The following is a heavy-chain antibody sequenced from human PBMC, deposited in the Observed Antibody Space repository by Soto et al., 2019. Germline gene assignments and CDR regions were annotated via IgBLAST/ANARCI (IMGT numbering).Heavy chain of an antibody. D-gene: IGHD3-10*01. V-gene: IGHV4-31*03. CDR3: ARAGAATRFGELIPLDY. CDR1: GGSISSGGYY. Sequence: QVQLQESGPGLVKPSQTLSLTCTVSGGSISSGGYYWSWIRQHPGKGLEWIGYIHYSGSTYYNPSLKSRVTISVDTSKNQFSLKLSSVTAADTAVYYCARAGAATRFGELIPLDYWGQGTLVTVSS. J-gene: IGHJ4*02. CDR2: IHYSGST.